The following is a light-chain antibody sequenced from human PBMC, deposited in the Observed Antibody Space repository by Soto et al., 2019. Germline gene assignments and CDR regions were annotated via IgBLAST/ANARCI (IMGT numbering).Light chain of an antibody. J-gene: IGKJ4*01. CDR2: DAS. Sequence: EIVLTQSPATLSLSPGERATLSCRASQSVSSYLAWYQQKPGQAPRLLIYDASNRATGIPARFSGSGSGTDFTLTIISLAPEDFAVYYCQQRSNWPPTFGGGTKVEIK. CDR1: QSVSSY. V-gene: IGKV3-11*01. CDR3: QQRSNWPPT.